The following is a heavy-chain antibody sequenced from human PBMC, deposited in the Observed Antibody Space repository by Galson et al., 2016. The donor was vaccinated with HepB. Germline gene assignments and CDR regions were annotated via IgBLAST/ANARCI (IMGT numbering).Heavy chain of an antibody. CDR2: IHPDGSDK. Sequence: SLRLSCAASGFSFSGHWMTWVRQAPGKGLEWVANIHPDGSDKYSLDSVKGRFTISRDNARNSLYLQMNSLTVEDTAVYYCARVGDLPPSWSQDVWGQGTTVTVSS. CDR3: ARVGDLPPSWSQDV. J-gene: IGHJ6*02. D-gene: IGHD3-10*01. CDR1: GFSFSGHW. V-gene: IGHV3-7*03.